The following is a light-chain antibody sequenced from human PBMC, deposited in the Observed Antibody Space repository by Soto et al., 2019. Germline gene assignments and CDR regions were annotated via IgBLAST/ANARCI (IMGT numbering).Light chain of an antibody. CDR2: GAS. Sequence: EIVMTQSPATLSVSPGDRATFSCRASQSVSSNLAWYQQKPGQAPRLLIYGASSRATGIPARFSGSGSGTEFTLTISSLQSEDFAVYYCQHYNNWPPWTFGQGTKVDI. V-gene: IGKV3-15*01. J-gene: IGKJ1*01. CDR3: QHYNNWPPWT. CDR1: QSVSSN.